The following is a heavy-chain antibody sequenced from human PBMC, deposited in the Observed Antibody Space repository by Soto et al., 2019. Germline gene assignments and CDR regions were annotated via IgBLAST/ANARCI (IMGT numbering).Heavy chain of an antibody. Sequence: ASVKVSCKASGYTFTGYYMHWVRQAPGQGLEWMGWINPNSGGTNYAQKFQGWVTMTRDTSISTAYMELSRLRSDDTAVYYCARWGNNGVPAPQDGKAVWGQGTTVTGSS. D-gene: IGHD7-27*01. V-gene: IGHV1-2*04. CDR2: INPNSGGT. J-gene: IGHJ6*02. CDR3: ARWGNNGVPAPQDGKAV. CDR1: GYTFTGYY.